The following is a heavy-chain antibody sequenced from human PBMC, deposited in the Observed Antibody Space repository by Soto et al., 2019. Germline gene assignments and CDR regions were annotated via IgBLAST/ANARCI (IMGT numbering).Heavy chain of an antibody. D-gene: IGHD4-4*01. J-gene: IGHJ6*03. Sequence: QVQLVQSGAEVKKPGASVKVSCKASGYTFTSYGISWVRQAPVQGLEWMGWISAYNGNTNYAQKLQGRVTMTTDTSTSTAYMELRSLRSDDTAVYYCARHYSNYGPTYYYYYMDVWGKGTTVTVSS. CDR2: ISAYNGNT. CDR1: GYTFTSYG. CDR3: ARHYSNYGPTYYYYYMDV. V-gene: IGHV1-18*01.